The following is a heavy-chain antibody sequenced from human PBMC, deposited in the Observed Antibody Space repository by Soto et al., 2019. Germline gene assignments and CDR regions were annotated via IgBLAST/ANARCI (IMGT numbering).Heavy chain of an antibody. D-gene: IGHD2-2*01. CDR3: ARPRSVIPAAITAFNV. J-gene: IGHJ3*01. CDR1: GFTFSDYY. CDR2: ISSSGSTK. Sequence: QVQLVESGGGLVKPGGSLRLSCAASGFTFSDYYMSWIRRAPGKGLEWISYISSSGSTKYYADSVKGQFTISRDDAKNSLYLQRNSLRAEDTAVYYCARPRSVIPAAITAFNVWGQGTMVTVSS. V-gene: IGHV3-11*01.